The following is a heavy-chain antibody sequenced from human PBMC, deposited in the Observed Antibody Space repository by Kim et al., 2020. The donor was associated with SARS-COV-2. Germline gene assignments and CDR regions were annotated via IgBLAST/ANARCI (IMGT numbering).Heavy chain of an antibody. CDR2: GST. D-gene: IGHD6-19*01. CDR3: AKVSGWYDY. Sequence: GSTYYEDSVKGRFTISRHNAKNTRYLQMNSLRAEDTAVYYCAKVSGWYDYWGHGTLVTVSS. J-gene: IGHJ4*01. V-gene: IGHV3-23*01.